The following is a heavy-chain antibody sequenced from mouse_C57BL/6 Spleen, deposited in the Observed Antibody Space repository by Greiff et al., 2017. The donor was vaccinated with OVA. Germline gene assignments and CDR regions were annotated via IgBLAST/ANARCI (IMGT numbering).Heavy chain of an antibody. V-gene: IGHV1-69*01. CDR1: GYTFTSYW. J-gene: IGHJ3*01. CDR2: IDPSDSYT. CDR3: ARSGDYEGFAY. Sequence: QVQLKQPGAELVMPGASVKLSCKASGYTFTSYWMHWVKQRPGQGLEWIGEIDPSDSYTNYNQKFKGKSTLTVDKSSSTAYMQLSSLTSEDSAVYYCARSGDYEGFAYWGQGTLVTVSA. D-gene: IGHD2-4*01.